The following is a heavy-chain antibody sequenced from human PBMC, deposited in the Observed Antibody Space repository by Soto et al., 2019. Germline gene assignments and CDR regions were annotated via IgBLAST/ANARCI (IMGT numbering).Heavy chain of an antibody. J-gene: IGHJ4*02. Sequence: PSETLSLTCTVSGGSISTYYCNWIRQPAGRGLEWIGRIDASGNTDYNPSLKSRVTSSVDTSKNQFSLRLSSVTAADTALYYCARGGHDFWSGPFDYWGQGNLVTVSS. CDR1: GGSISTYY. CDR3: ARGGHDFWSGPFDY. CDR2: IDASGNT. D-gene: IGHD3-3*01. V-gene: IGHV4-4*07.